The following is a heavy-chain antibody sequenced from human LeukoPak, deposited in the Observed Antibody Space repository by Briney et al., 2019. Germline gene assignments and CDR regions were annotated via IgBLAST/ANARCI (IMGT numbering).Heavy chain of an antibody. D-gene: IGHD2-2*01. Sequence: PSETLSLTCTVSGGSISSYYWSWIRQPPGKGLEWIGYIYYSGSTNYNPSLKSRVTISVDMSKNQFSLKLSSVTAADTAVYYCARHVSRTYYMDVWGKGTTVTVSS. V-gene: IGHV4-59*08. CDR1: GGSISSYY. CDR2: IYYSGST. J-gene: IGHJ6*03. CDR3: ARHVSRTYYMDV.